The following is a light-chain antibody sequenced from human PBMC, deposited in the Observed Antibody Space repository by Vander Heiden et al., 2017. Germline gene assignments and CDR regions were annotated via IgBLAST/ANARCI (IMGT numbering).Light chain of an antibody. CDR3: LQDSSYPHT. CDR1: QGIGNY. V-gene: IGKV1-6*01. CDR2: NAF. Sequence: AIQMTQSPSSLSASVGDRASITGRASQGIGNYLGWYQKKPGKAPKLLIYNAFSLQSGVPSRFGGSKSGTEFTLTISSLQPEDVATYYCLQDSSYPHTFGQGTKLEIK. J-gene: IGKJ2*01.